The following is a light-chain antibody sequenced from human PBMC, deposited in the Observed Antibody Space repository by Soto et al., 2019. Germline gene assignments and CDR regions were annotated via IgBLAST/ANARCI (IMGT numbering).Light chain of an antibody. V-gene: IGKV3-11*01. CDR2: DAS. CDR3: QQRSNWPPGYT. Sequence: EIVLTQSPATLSLSPGDRATLSCRASQSVSRYLAWYQQKPGQAPRLLMFDASNRAKGVPARFSGSGSGTDFTLTISSLEPEDFAVYYCQQRSNWPPGYTFGQGTKLEIK. CDR1: QSVSRY. J-gene: IGKJ2*01.